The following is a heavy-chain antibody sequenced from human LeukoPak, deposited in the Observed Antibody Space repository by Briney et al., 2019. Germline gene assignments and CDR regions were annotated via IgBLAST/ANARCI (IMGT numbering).Heavy chain of an antibody. CDR1: GFTFSSCW. Sequence: PGGSLRLSCAASGFTFSSCWMHWVRQVPGKGLVWVSHINSDGSSTTYADSVKGRFTISRDNARNTLYLQMNSLRAEDTAVYYCARDDVVSGTGLGDYWGQGTLVTVSS. J-gene: IGHJ4*02. CDR2: INSDGSST. V-gene: IGHV3-74*01. CDR3: ARDDVVSGTGLGDY. D-gene: IGHD5/OR15-5a*01.